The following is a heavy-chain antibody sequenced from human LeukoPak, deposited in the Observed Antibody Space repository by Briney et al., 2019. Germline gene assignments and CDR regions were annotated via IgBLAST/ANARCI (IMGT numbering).Heavy chain of an antibody. J-gene: IGHJ5*02. CDR1: GFTFSSYS. CDR3: ARSYCSSTSCYFSFDP. Sequence: NPGGSLRLSCAASGFTFSSYSMNWVRQAPGKGLEWVSSISSSSSYIYYADSVKGRFTISRDNAKNSLYLQMNSLRAEDTAVYYCARSYCSSTSCYFSFDPWGQGTLVTVSS. D-gene: IGHD2-2*01. CDR2: ISSSSSYI. V-gene: IGHV3-21*01.